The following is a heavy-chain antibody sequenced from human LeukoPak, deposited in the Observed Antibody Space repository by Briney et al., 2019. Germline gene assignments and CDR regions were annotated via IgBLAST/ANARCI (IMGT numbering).Heavy chain of an antibody. CDR3: ATVGYYYDSSGYPHYFDY. CDR1: GYTLTELS. J-gene: IGHJ4*02. D-gene: IGHD3-22*01. CDR2: FDPEDGET. V-gene: IGHV1-24*01. Sequence: ASVKVSCKVSGYTLTELSMHWVRQAPGKGLEWMGGFDPEDGETIYAQKFQGRVTMTEDTSTDTAYMELSSLRSEDTAVYYCATVGYYYDSSGYPHYFDYWGQGTLVTVSS.